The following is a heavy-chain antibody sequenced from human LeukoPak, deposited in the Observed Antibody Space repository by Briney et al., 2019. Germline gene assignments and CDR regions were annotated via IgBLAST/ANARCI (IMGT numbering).Heavy chain of an antibody. V-gene: IGHV3-9*01. D-gene: IGHD3-16*01. CDR2: ISWNSGSI. Sequence: GGSLRLSCAASGFTFDDYAMPWVRHAPGKGLEWVSGISWNSGSIGYADSVKGRFTISRDNAKNSLYLQMNSLRAEDTALYYCAKAGDYVWGSPLYYFDYWGQGTLVTVSS. J-gene: IGHJ4*02. CDR3: AKAGDYVWGSPLYYFDY. CDR1: GFTFDDYA.